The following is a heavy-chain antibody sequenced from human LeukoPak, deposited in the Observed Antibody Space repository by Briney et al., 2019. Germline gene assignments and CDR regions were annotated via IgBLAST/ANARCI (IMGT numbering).Heavy chain of an antibody. CDR3: ARDVPLDNESTPPAFEI. CDR1: GFILSSYW. CDR2: INSDGSST. J-gene: IGHJ3*02. D-gene: IGHD1-1*01. Sequence: GKSLRLSCAASGFILSSYWMHWVRQAPGKGLVWVSRINSDGSSTSYTDSVKGRFTISRDNAKDTVNLQMNSLRADDTAVYYCARDVPLDNESTPPAFEICGQGTMVTVSS. V-gene: IGHV3-74*01.